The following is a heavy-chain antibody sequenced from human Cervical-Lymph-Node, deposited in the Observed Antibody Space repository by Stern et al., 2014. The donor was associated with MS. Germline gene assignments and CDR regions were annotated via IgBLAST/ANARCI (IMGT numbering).Heavy chain of an antibody. V-gene: IGHV4-30-4*01. Sequence: VQLVESGPGLVKPSQTLSLTCTVSGDSISSGDYYWSWVRPTPGKGLEWMGFIFYTGSTYYNPSLKSRLTISVDTSKNTFSLKLNSVTAADTAVYYCVRGRSIFDSWGQGTLVAVSS. D-gene: IGHD6-6*01. CDR3: VRGRSIFDS. J-gene: IGHJ4*02. CDR2: IFYTGST. CDR1: GDSISSGDYY.